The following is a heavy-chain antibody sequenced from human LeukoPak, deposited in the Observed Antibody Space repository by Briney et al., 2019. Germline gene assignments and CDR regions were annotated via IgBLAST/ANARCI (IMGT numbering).Heavy chain of an antibody. CDR1: GGSISSGGYY. Sequence: PSETLSLTCTVSGGSISSGGYYWSWIRQPPGKGLEWIGYIYHSGSTYYNPSLKSRVTISVDRSKNQFSLKLSSVTAADTAVYYCGRVWSYYGSGVDYWGQGTLVTVSS. V-gene: IGHV4-30-2*01. D-gene: IGHD3-10*01. CDR3: GRVWSYYGSGVDY. J-gene: IGHJ4*02. CDR2: IYHSGST.